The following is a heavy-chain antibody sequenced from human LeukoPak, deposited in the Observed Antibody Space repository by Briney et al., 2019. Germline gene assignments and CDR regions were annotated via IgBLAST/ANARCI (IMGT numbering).Heavy chain of an antibody. V-gene: IGHV4-39*01. CDR2: IYYSGST. CDR3: ASVPHYYYDSSGYSDY. CDR1: GGSISSSSYY. J-gene: IGHJ4*02. Sequence: NPSETLSLTCTVSGGSISSSSYYWGWTRQPPGKGLEWIGSIYYSGSTYYNPSLKSRVTISVDTSKNQFSLKLSSVTAADTAVYYCASVPHYYYDSSGYSDYWGQGTLVTVSS. D-gene: IGHD3-22*01.